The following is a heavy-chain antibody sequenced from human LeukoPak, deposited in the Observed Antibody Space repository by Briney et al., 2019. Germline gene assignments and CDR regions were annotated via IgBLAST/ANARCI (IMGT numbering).Heavy chain of an antibody. D-gene: IGHD2-2*01. J-gene: IGHJ6*03. CDR1: GFTFGDFG. CDR2: ISSGSAFI. V-gene: IGHV3-21*01. CDR3: VRGQGYCSSSRCSPGYYMDV. Sequence: GGSLRLSCAASGFTFGDFGMNWVRQAPGKGPEWVSSISSGSAFINYADSVKGRFTISRDNAKNSLYLQMNSLRAEDTAVFYCVRGQGYCSSSRCSPGYYMDVWGKGTMVTVSS.